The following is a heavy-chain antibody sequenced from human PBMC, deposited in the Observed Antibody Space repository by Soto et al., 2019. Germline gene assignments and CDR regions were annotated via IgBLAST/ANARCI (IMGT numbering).Heavy chain of an antibody. J-gene: IGHJ4*02. CDR1: GGSISSGAYY. D-gene: IGHD5-12*01. CDR3: ARESRDGFNSPFDS. CDR2: IYYSGSP. Sequence: QVQLQESGPGLVKPSQTLSLTCTVSGGSISSGAYYWSWIRQHPGKGLEWIGYIYYSGSPSYNPSLKSRVTISVDTSKNQISLKLRSMTAADTAVYYCARESRDGFNSPFDSWGQGTLVTVSS. V-gene: IGHV4-31*03.